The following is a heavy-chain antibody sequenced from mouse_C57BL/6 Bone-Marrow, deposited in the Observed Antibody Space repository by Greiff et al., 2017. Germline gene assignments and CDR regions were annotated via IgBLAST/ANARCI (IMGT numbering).Heavy chain of an antibody. CDR2: IRSKSNNYAT. CDR3: VTGDYYAMDY. Sequence: VQLKESGGGLVQPKGSLKLSCAASGFSFNTYAMNWVRQAPGKGLEWVARIRSKSNNYATYYADSVKDRFTISRDDSESMLYLQMNNLKTEDTAMYYCVTGDYYAMDYWGQGTSVTVSS. J-gene: IGHJ4*01. CDR1: GFSFNTYA. V-gene: IGHV10-1*01.